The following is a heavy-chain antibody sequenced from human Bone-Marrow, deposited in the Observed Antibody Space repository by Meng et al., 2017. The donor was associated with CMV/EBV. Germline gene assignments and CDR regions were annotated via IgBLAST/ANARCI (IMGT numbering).Heavy chain of an antibody. CDR2: ISAKNGNA. D-gene: IGHD3-22*01. J-gene: IGHJ4*02. V-gene: IGHV1-18*01. CDR3: ARVLGSSGYYFGFDY. Sequence: ASVKVSCKASGYTFTSYGISWVRQAPGQGLEWMGWISAKNGNANYAQKFQGRVTMTTDTSTSTAYMELSRLRSDDTAVYYCARVLGSSGYYFGFDYWGQGTLVTVSS. CDR1: GYTFTSYG.